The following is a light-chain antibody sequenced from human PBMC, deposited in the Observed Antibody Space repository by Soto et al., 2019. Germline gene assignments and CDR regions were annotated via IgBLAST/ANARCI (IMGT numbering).Light chain of an antibody. V-gene: IGLV1-40*01. CDR2: DNS. J-gene: IGLJ2*01. CDR3: QSYDSSLSGHVV. CDR1: SSNIGAGYD. Sequence: QLVLTQPPSVSGAPGQRVTISCTGSSSNIGAGYDVHWYQQLPGTAPKLLIYDNSNRPSGVPDRFSGSKSGTSASLAITGLQAEDEADYYCQSYDSSLSGHVVFGGGTKVTVL.